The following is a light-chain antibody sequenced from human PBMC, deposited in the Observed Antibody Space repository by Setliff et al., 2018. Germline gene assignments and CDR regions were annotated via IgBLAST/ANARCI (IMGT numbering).Light chain of an antibody. CDR1: SSNIGVNV. J-gene: IGLJ1*01. Sequence: QSVLSQPPSASGTPGQRVTISCSGSSSNIGVNVVXXXXXXXXXXXXXPXXXXXQRPSGVPDRFSGSKSGSSASLAISGLQSEDEADYYCAVWDNGLKGYVFGTGTKVTVL. CDR3: AVWDNGLKGYV. CDR2: XXX. V-gene: IGLV1-44*01.